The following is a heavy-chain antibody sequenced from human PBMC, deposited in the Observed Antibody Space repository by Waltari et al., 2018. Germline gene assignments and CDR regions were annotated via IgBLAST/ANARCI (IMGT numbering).Heavy chain of an antibody. Sequence: EVQLVQSGAEVKKPGESLKISCKGSGYSFTSYWIGWVRQMPGKGLEWMGIIYPGDSDTRYSPSFQGQVTISADKSISTAYLQWSSLKASDTAMYYCAVNLVVVVAAHDAFDIWGQGTMVTVSS. J-gene: IGHJ3*02. CDR2: IYPGDSDT. D-gene: IGHD2-15*01. CDR1: GYSFTSYW. V-gene: IGHV5-51*03. CDR3: AVNLVVVVAAHDAFDI.